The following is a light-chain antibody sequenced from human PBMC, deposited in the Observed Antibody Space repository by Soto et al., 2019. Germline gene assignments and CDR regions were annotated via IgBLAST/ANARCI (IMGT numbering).Light chain of an antibody. Sequence: IVLTQSPGTLSLSPGERATLSCRASQRVTSNYLAWYQQRPGQAPRLLIFGASIRDTGLPDRFSGSGSGTDFTLTISRLEPEDFASYYCQQSYSTPWTFGPGTKVEIK. CDR1: QRVTSNY. CDR3: QQSYSTPWT. V-gene: IGKV3-20*01. J-gene: IGKJ1*01. CDR2: GAS.